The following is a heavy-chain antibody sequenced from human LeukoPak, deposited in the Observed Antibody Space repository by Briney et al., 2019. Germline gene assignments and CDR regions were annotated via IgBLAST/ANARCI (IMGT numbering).Heavy chain of an antibody. V-gene: IGHV1-69*13. Sequence: SVTVSFTASGGTFSSYATSWVRQAPGQGLEWMGGIIPIFGTANYAQKFQGRVTITADESTSTAYMELSSLRSEDTAVYYCAVEASLAAAGQPDYWGQGTLVTVSS. D-gene: IGHD6-13*01. CDR3: AVEASLAAAGQPDY. CDR2: IIPIFGTA. J-gene: IGHJ4*02. CDR1: GGTFSSYA.